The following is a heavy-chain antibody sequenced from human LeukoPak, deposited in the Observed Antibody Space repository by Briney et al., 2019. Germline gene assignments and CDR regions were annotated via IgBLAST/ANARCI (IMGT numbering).Heavy chain of an antibody. CDR3: ARVAAAAGTGWFDP. V-gene: IGHV1-69*13. Sequence: SVKVSCTASVGTFTSYAISWVRQAPGQGLEWMGGIIPIFGTANYAQKFQGRVTITADESTSTAYMELSSLRSEDTVVYYCARVAAAAGTGWFDPWGQGTLVTVSS. CDR2: IIPIFGTA. J-gene: IGHJ5*02. CDR1: VGTFTSYA. D-gene: IGHD6-13*01.